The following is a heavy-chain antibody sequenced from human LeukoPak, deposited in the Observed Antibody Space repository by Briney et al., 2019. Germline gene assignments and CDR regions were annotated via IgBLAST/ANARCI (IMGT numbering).Heavy chain of an antibody. D-gene: IGHD6-19*01. CDR1: GFTFSNVW. J-gene: IGHJ4*02. Sequence: GGSLRLSCAASGFTFSNVWMSWVRQAPGKGLGWVTNINQDGSEKNYVDSVKGRFTISRDNAKNSLYLQMNSLRAEDTAVYYCARDQVAVPGGDYWGQGTLVTVSS. CDR3: ARDQVAVPGGDY. CDR2: INQDGSEK. V-gene: IGHV3-7*04.